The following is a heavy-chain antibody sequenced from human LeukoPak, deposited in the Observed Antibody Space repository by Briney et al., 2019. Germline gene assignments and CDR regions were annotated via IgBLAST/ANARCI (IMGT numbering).Heavy chain of an antibody. J-gene: IGHJ3*02. CDR2: IFHSGDT. V-gene: IGHV4-4*02. D-gene: IGHD2-21*02. CDR1: GDSISNNNW. Sequence: PSETLSLTCAASGDSISNNNWWSWVRQPPGKGLEWIGEIFHSGDTNYKPSLKSRVTISVDKSKNQSSLKLSSVTAADTAVYYCAGAHCGGDCYSGRAFDIWGQGTMVTVSS. CDR3: AGAHCGGDCYSGRAFDI.